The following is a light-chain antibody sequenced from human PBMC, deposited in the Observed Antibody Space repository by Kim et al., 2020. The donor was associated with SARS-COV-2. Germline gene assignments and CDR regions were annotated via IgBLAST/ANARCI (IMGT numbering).Light chain of an antibody. CDR3: QKYNSAPWT. CDR2: AAS. CDR1: QDIANS. J-gene: IGKJ1*01. V-gene: IGKV1-27*01. Sequence: ASFGDRVIITCRASQDIANSLAWYQQKPGKVPQVLIYAASTLQSGVPSRFSGSGSGTEFTLTIGSLQTEDVATYYCQKYNSAPWTFGPGTKVDIK.